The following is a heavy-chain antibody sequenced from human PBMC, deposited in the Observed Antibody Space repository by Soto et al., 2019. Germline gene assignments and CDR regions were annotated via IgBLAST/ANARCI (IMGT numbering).Heavy chain of an antibody. Sequence: GASVKVSCKASGGTFSSYAISWVRQAPGQGLEWMGGIIPIFGTANYAQKFQGRVTITADESTSTAYMELSSLRPEDTAVYYCARERIEDIVVVPAALRVEDWFDPWGQGTLVTVSS. D-gene: IGHD2-2*01. CDR1: GGTFSSYA. CDR2: IIPIFGTA. CDR3: ARERIEDIVVVPAALRVEDWFDP. J-gene: IGHJ5*02. V-gene: IGHV1-69*13.